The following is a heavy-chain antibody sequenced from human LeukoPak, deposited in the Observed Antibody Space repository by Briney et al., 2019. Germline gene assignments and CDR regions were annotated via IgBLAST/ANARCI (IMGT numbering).Heavy chain of an antibody. D-gene: IGHD2-15*01. Sequence: GGSLRLSCAASGFTVSSNYMSWVRQAPGKGLEWVSVIYSGGSTYYADSVKGRFTISRDNSKNTLYLQMNSLRAEDTAVYYCARTGYCSGGSCYRSWFDPWGQGTLVTVSS. CDR1: GFTVSSNY. CDR2: IYSGGST. J-gene: IGHJ5*02. V-gene: IGHV3-53*01. CDR3: ARTGYCSGGSCYRSWFDP.